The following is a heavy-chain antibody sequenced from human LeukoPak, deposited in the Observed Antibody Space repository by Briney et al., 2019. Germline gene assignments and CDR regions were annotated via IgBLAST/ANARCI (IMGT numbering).Heavy chain of an antibody. CDR1: GYSISSGYY. CDR3: ARDGEYQLLSSYYYYGMDV. Sequence: SETLSLTCAVSGYSISSGYYWGWIRQPPGKGLEWIGSIYHSGSTYCNPSLKSRVTISVDTSKNQFSLKLSSVTAADTAVYYCARDGEYQLLSSYYYYGMDVWGKGTTVTVSS. D-gene: IGHD2-2*01. V-gene: IGHV4-38-2*02. CDR2: IYHSGST. J-gene: IGHJ6*04.